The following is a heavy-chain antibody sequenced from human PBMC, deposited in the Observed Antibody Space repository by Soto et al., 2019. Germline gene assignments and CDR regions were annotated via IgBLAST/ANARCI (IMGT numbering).Heavy chain of an antibody. CDR1: GGSISSGGYY. V-gene: IGHV4-31*03. J-gene: IGHJ3*02. CDR3: HNYYDLKRAFDI. Sequence: PSETLSLTCTVSGGSISSGGYYWSWIRQHPGKGLEWIGYIYYSGSTYYNPSLKSRVTISVDTSKNQFSLKLSSVTAADTAVYYCHNYYDLKRAFDIWGQGTTVTV. D-gene: IGHD3-22*01. CDR2: IYYSGST.